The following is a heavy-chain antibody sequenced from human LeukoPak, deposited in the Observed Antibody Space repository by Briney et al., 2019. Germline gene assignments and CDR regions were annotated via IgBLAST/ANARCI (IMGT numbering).Heavy chain of an antibody. J-gene: IGHJ6*03. CDR3: AKDGIGPDYYYYMDV. D-gene: IGHD3/OR15-3a*01. V-gene: IGHV3-23*01. Sequence: GGSLRLSCAASGFTFSTYWMSWVRQAPGKGLEWVSAISGSGGSTYYADSVKGRFTISRDNSKNTLYLQMNSLRAEDTAVYYCAKDGIGPDYYYYMDVWAKGPRSPSP. CDR1: GFTFSTYW. CDR2: ISGSGGST.